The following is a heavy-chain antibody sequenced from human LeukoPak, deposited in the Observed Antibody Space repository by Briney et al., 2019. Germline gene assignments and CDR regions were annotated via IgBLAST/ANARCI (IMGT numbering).Heavy chain of an antibody. CDR3: ARDPWTYAFDI. V-gene: IGHV3-30-3*01. J-gene: IGHJ3*02. CDR2: ISYDGSNK. D-gene: IGHD3/OR15-3a*01. Sequence: GGSLRLSCAASGFTFSSYAMHWVRQAPGKGLEWVAVISYDGSNKYYADSVKGRFTISRDNSKNTLYLQMNSLRAEDTAVYYCARDPWTYAFDIWGQGTMVTVSS. CDR1: GFTFSSYA.